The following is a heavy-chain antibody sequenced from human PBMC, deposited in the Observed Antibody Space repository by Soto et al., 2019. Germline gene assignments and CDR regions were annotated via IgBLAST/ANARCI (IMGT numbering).Heavy chain of an antibody. Sequence: QVQLQQWGAGLLKPSETLSLTCAVYGGSFSGYYWSWIRQPPGKGLEWIGEINHSGSTNYNPSLKSRVSISADTSKNQFSLKLSSVTASDTAVYYCARGGDCSGGSCYSVWGQGTLVTVSS. CDR3: ARGGDCSGGSCYSV. J-gene: IGHJ4*02. CDR1: GGSFSGYY. D-gene: IGHD2-15*01. CDR2: INHSGST. V-gene: IGHV4-34*01.